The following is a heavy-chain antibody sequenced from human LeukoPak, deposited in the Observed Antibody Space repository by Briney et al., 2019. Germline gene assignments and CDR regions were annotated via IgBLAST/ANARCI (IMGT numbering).Heavy chain of an antibody. V-gene: IGHV4-39*07. J-gene: IGHJ4*02. D-gene: IGHD3/OR15-3a*01. CDR1: GGSISNSDYF. CDR3: ARDPDFWTGYYNFDS. CDR2: MYYSGST. Sequence: SETLSLTCTVSGGSISNSDYFWAWIRQPPGKGLEWIGSMYYSGSTYYNPSLKSRVTISVHTSKNQFSLNLSSVTAADTAVYFCARDPDFWTGYYNFDSWGQGTLVTVSS.